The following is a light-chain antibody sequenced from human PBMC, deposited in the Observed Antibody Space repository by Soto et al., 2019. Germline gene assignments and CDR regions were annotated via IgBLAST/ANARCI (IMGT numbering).Light chain of an antibody. CDR3: QQCFNTPNT. CDR1: QSVLYSSNNKNY. Sequence: DIVMTQSPDSLAVSLGERATINCKSSQSVLYSSNNKNYLAWYQQKPGQPPKLLIYWASTRESGVPDRFSGGGSGTDFTLTISGLQAEDVAVYYCQQCFNTPNTFGQGTMLEIK. V-gene: IGKV4-1*01. CDR2: WAS. J-gene: IGKJ2*01.